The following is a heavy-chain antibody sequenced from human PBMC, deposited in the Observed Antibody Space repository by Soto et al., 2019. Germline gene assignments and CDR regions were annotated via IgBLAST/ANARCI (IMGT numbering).Heavy chain of an antibody. Sequence: SVKVSFKASCYTFTSYGISWVRQAPGQGLEWMGWISAYNGNTNYAQKLQGRVTMTTDTSTSTAYMELRSLRSDDTAVYYCARKSIAIAAAGHGMDVWGQGTTVTVSS. CDR1: CYTFTSYG. J-gene: IGHJ6*02. CDR3: ARKSIAIAAAGHGMDV. V-gene: IGHV1-18*01. CDR2: ISAYNGNT. D-gene: IGHD6-13*01.